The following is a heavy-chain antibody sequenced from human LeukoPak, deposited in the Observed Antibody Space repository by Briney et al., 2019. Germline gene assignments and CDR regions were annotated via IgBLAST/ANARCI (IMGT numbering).Heavy chain of an antibody. CDR1: GGSFSGYY. CDR2: INHSGST. Sequence: PSETPSLTCAVYGGSFSGYYWSWIRQPPGKGLEWIGEINHSGSTNYNPSLKSRVTISVDTSKNQFSLKLSSVTAADTAVYYCARGPPGYDILTGYYMIYFDYWGQGTLVTVSS. J-gene: IGHJ4*02. CDR3: ARGPPGYDILTGYYMIYFDY. V-gene: IGHV4-34*01. D-gene: IGHD3-9*01.